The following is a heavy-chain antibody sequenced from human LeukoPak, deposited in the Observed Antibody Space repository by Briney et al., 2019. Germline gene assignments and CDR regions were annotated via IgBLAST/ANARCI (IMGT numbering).Heavy chain of an antibody. CDR2: ISYDGSNK. D-gene: IGHD5-18*01. CDR1: GFTFSNYA. V-gene: IGHV3-30-3*01. Sequence: GRSLRLSCAASGFTFSNYAMHWVRQAPGKGLEWVAVISYDGSNKYYADSVKGRFTISRDNSKSTLYLQMNSLRAEDTAVYYCARPHGYSYGYRVHYYGMDVWGQGTTVTVSS. J-gene: IGHJ6*02. CDR3: ARPHGYSYGYRVHYYGMDV.